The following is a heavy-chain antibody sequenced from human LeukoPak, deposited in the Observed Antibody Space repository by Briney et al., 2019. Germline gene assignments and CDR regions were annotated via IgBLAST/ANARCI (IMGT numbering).Heavy chain of an antibody. CDR1: GYTFTGYY. D-gene: IGHD6-13*01. J-gene: IGHJ6*03. CDR2: INPNSGGT. V-gene: IGHV1-2*02. Sequence: ASVKVSCKASGYTFTGYYMHWVRQAPGQGLEWMGWINPNSGGTNYEQKFQGRVTMTRDTSISTAYMELSRLRSDDTAVYYCDRGKAAGTIYYYYMDVWGKGTTVTVSS. CDR3: DRGKAAGTIYYYYMDV.